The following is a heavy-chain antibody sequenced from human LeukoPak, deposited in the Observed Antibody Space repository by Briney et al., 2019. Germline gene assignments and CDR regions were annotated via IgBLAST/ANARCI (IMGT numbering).Heavy chain of an antibody. V-gene: IGHV4-59*01. CDR3: ARDSRGVMVRGVHNWFDP. CDR2: IYYSGST. D-gene: IGHD3-10*01. Sequence: SETLSLTCTVSGGSISSYYWSWIRQPPGKGLEWIGYIYYSGSTNYNPSHKSRVTISVDTSKNQFSLKLSSVTAADTAVYYCARDSRGVMVRGVHNWFDPWGQGTLVTVSS. CDR1: GGSISSYY. J-gene: IGHJ5*02.